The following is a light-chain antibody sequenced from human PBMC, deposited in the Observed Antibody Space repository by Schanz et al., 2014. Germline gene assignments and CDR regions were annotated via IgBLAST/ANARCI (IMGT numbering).Light chain of an antibody. J-gene: IGKJ2*01. V-gene: IGKV1-5*03. CDR3: QHET. Sequence: DIQMTQSPSTLSASVGDRVTITCRASQSISAWLAWYQQKPGMAPKLLIYQASSLQSGVPSRFSGSGSGTESTLTITSLQPDDFATYYCQHETFGQGTKLEIK. CDR2: QAS. CDR1: QSISAW.